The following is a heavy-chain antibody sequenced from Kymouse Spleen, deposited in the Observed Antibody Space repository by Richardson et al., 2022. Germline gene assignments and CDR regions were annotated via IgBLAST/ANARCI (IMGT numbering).Heavy chain of an antibody. CDR3: AKGYYNWNYGREFFDY. Sequence: EVQLVESGGGLVQPGRSLRLSCAASGFTFDDYAMHWVRQAPGKGLEWVSGISWNSGSIGYADSVKGRFTISRDNAKNSLYLQMNSLRAEDTALYYCAKGYYNWNYGREFFDYWGQGTLVTVSS. D-gene: IGHD1-7*01. CDR2: ISWNSGSI. CDR1: GFTFDDYA. J-gene: IGHJ4*02. V-gene: IGHV3-9*01.